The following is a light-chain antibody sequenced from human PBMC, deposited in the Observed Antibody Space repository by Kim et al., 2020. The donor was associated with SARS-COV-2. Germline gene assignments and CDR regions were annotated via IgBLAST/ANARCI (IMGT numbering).Light chain of an antibody. CDR3: QQRRNWPPVT. Sequence: EIVLTQSPGTLSLSPGERATLSCRASQSVSTYLAWYQQKPGQAPRLLIHDASKRAPGIPARFSGSGSGTDFTLTISSLEPEDFAVYFCQQRRNWPPVTFGQGTRLEIK. CDR2: DAS. V-gene: IGKV3-11*01. J-gene: IGKJ5*01. CDR1: QSVSTY.